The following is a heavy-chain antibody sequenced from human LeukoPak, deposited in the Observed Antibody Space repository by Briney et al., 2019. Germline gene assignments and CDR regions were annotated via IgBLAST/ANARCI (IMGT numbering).Heavy chain of an antibody. J-gene: IGHJ4*02. CDR1: GASISSFH. CDR2: IFSSGST. Sequence: PSETLSLTCTVSGASISSFHWSWIRQPAGKGLELIGRIFSSGSTDYNPSLKSRVTISVDKSRNQFSLKLTSVTAADTAVYYCACDSNYTYWGQGTRVTVSS. V-gene: IGHV4-4*07. D-gene: IGHD4-11*01. CDR3: ACDSNYTY.